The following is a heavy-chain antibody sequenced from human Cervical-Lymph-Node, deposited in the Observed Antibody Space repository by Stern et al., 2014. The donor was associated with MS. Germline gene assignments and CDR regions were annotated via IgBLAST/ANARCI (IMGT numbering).Heavy chain of an antibody. CDR1: RGTFSSYA. D-gene: IGHD1-26*01. CDR3: ARGELKEGLVRGMDV. V-gene: IGHV1-69*01. Sequence: QMQLVESGAEVKKPGASVKVSCKASRGTFSSYAISWVRQAPGQGLDCMGGIIPTFGTANYAQKFQGRVTITADESTSTAYMELSSLRSEDTAVYYCARGELKEGLVRGMDVWGQGTTVTVSS. CDR2: IIPTFGTA. J-gene: IGHJ6*02.